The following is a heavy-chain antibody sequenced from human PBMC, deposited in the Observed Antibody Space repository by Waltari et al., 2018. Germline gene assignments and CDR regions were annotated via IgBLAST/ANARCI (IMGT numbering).Heavy chain of an antibody. Sequence: QVQLQELGPGLVKPSETLSLTCAVSGYSISSGYYWGWSRQPPGKGLEWIGRIYHSGSTYYIPSLKSRVTISVDTSNNQFSLKLSSVTAADTAVYYCARHEVDSGYDWGQGTLVTVSS. V-gene: IGHV4-38-2*01. CDR2: IYHSGST. CDR3: ARHEVDSGYD. D-gene: IGHD5-12*01. CDR1: GYSISSGYY. J-gene: IGHJ4*02.